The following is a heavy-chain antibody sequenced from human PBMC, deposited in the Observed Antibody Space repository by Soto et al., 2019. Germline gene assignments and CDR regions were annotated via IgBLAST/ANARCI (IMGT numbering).Heavy chain of an antibody. CDR3: ARRWGSAADY. CDR2: IYYSGST. V-gene: IGHV4-59*08. Sequence: SETLSLTCTVSGGSISGYYWSWIRQPPGKGLEWIGYIYYSGSTNYNPSLKSRVTISVDTSKNQFSLELSSVTAADTAVYYCARRWGSAADYWGQGTLVTVSS. CDR1: GGSISGYY. J-gene: IGHJ4*02. D-gene: IGHD2-15*01.